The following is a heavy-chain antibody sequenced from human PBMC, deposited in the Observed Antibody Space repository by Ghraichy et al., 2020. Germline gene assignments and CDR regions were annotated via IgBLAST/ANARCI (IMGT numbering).Heavy chain of an antibody. Sequence: SETLSLTCTVSGGSISSYYWSWIRQPPRKGLEWIGYIYYSGSTNYNPSLKRRVTISVDTSKNQFSLKLSSVTAADTAVYDCARGVLLGWFDPWGQGTLVTVSS. J-gene: IGHJ5*02. V-gene: IGHV4-59*01. CDR1: GGSISSYY. CDR3: ARGVLLGWFDP. D-gene: IGHD2-21*01. CDR2: IYYSGST.